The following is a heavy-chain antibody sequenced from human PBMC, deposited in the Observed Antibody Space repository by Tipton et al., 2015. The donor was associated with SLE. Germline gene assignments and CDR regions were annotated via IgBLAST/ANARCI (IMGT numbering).Heavy chain of an antibody. Sequence: TLSLTCAVSGYSISSGYYWGWIRQPPGKGLEWIGSIYHYGSTYYNPSLKSRVTISVDTSKNQFSLKLTSVTAADTAVYYCARGGGSPSYWGQGTLVTVSS. V-gene: IGHV4-38-2*01. CDR2: IYHYGST. CDR1: GYSISSGYY. J-gene: IGHJ4*02. CDR3: ARGGGSPSY. D-gene: IGHD2-15*01.